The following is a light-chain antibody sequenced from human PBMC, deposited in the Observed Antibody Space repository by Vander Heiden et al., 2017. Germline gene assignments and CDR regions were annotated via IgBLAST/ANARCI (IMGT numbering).Light chain of an antibody. J-gene: IGKJ2*01. CDR1: QSASSY. CDR2: DAS. CDR3: QHRSYCLRT. V-gene: IGKV3-11*01. Sequence: EIVLTQSPATLSLSPGERATPSCRPSQSASSYVAWYQQKPGQPPRLLINDASNRATGIPARCSGRGSRTVFTTTSSSVEPEDVAVYYWQHRSYCLRTFGQGTKLEIK.